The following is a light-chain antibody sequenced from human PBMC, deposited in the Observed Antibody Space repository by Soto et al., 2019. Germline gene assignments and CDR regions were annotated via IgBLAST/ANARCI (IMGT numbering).Light chain of an antibody. V-gene: IGKV3-15*01. J-gene: IGKJ1*01. CDR2: GAS. CDR3: QQYNKWPQT. Sequence: EIVVTQSPGTLSLSPGERATLSCRASQSISSNLAWYQQRPGQAPRLLIYGASTRATGVPARFSGSGSGTDFTLTISSLQSEDLAVYHCQQYNKWPQTFGQGTKVDIK. CDR1: QSISSN.